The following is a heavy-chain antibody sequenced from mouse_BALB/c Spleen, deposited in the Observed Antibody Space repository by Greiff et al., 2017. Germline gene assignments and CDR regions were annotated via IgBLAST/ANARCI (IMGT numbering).Heavy chain of an antibody. V-gene: IGHV5-4*02. J-gene: IGHJ1*01. CDR1: GFTFSDYY. CDR3: ARDGAYGSSYRYFDV. Sequence: EVHLVESGGGLVKPGGSLKLSCAASGFTFSDYYMYWVRQTPEKRLEWVATISDGGSYTYYPDSVKGRFTISRDNAKNNLYLQMSSLKSEDTAMYYCARDGAYGSSYRYFDVWGAGTTVTVSS. CDR2: ISDGGSYT. D-gene: IGHD1-1*01.